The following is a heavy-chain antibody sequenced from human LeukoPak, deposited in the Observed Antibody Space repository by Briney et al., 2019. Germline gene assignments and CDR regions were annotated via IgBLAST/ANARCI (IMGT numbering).Heavy chain of an antibody. J-gene: IGHJ4*02. D-gene: IGHD1-26*01. Sequence: ASVKVSCKASGYTFTGYYMHWVRPAPGQGLEWMGWINPNSGGTNYAQKFQGRVTMTRDTSISTAYMELSRLRSDDTAVYYCARGSGRPHPRGIDYWGQGTLVTVSS. CDR1: GYTFTGYY. CDR2: INPNSGGT. V-gene: IGHV1-2*02. CDR3: ARGSGRPHPRGIDY.